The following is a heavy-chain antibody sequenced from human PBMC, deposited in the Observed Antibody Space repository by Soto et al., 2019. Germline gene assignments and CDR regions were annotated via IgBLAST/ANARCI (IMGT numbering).Heavy chain of an antibody. CDR2: MSGAGRSS. J-gene: IGHJ4*02. CDR1: GFTFSSYA. Sequence: DVQLLESGGDLVQPGGSLRLSCAASGFTFSSYAMSWVRQAPGKGLEWVSSMSGAGRSSYDADSVKGRFTISRDNSKNTLYLQMNNLRAEDTALCYCAKGPIFGVENIYDYWGQGTLVTVSS. V-gene: IGHV3-23*01. CDR3: AKGPIFGVENIYDY. D-gene: IGHD3-3*01.